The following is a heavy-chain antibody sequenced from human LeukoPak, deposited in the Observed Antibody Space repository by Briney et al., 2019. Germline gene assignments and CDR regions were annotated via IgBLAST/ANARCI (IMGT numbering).Heavy chain of an antibody. CDR2: ISGSDGST. V-gene: IGHV3-23*01. Sequence: GGSLRLSCAASGFTFSNYAMSWVRQAPGKGLEWVSVISGSDGSTYYADSVKGRFTISRDNSKNTLYLQMNSLRAEDTAVYYCAKSPISYYFNYWGQGTLVTVSS. CDR1: GFTFSNYA. J-gene: IGHJ4*02. CDR3: AKSPISYYFNY. D-gene: IGHD3-16*02.